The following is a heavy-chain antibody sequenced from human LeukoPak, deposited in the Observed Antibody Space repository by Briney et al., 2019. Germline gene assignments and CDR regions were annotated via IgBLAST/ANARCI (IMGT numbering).Heavy chain of an antibody. Sequence: GGSLRLYCAASGFTFSIYSMNWVRQAPGKGLEWVSYISISSTTTYYADSVKGRFTISRDNAKNSLYLQMNSLRAEDTAVYYCARGFSDAFDIWGQGTMVTVSS. D-gene: IGHD3-3*01. V-gene: IGHV3-48*04. CDR1: GFTFSIYS. CDR3: ARGFSDAFDI. J-gene: IGHJ3*02. CDR2: ISISSTTT.